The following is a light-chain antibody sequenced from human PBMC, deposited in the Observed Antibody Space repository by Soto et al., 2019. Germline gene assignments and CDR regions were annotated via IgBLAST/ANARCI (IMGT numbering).Light chain of an antibody. CDR1: QGISSW. J-gene: IGKJ4*02. Sequence: DIQMPQSPVSVSASVGDRVTISCRASQGISSWLAWYQQKPGKAPKFLIYGASSLQSGVPSRFSGRGSGTNFTLTISGLQPEDCATYYWQQAYMCTLTLGGGTKGE. CDR3: QQAYMCTLT. CDR2: GAS. V-gene: IGKV1D-12*01.